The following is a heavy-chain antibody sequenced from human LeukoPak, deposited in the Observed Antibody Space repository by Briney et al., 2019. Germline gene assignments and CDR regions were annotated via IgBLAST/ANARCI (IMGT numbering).Heavy chain of an antibody. CDR2: ISGSTRNI. CDR3: AKDDLYHGMDV. V-gene: IGHV3-21*04. Sequence: GGSLRLSCAASGFTFSSYSMDWVRQAPGKGLEWVSSISGSTRNIYYADSVKGRFTISRDNSKNTLYLQMNSLRAEDTAVYYCAKDDLYHGMDVWGQGTTVTVSS. J-gene: IGHJ6*02. CDR1: GFTFSSYS.